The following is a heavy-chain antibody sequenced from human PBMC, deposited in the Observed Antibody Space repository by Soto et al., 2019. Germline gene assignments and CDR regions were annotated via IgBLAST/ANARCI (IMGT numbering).Heavy chain of an antibody. J-gene: IGHJ4*02. V-gene: IGHV3-23*01. CDR1: GFTFRSYA. Sequence: GSLRLSCAASGFTFRSYAMRWVRQAPGQGLEWVSVFSGSGGSTYYAESVKGLFTISRDNSKNTLYLQMNSLRADEAAVYYCAQSGGGYDNFDSWGQGTLVTVSS. CDR2: FSGSGGST. CDR3: AQSGGGYDNFDS. D-gene: IGHD5-12*01.